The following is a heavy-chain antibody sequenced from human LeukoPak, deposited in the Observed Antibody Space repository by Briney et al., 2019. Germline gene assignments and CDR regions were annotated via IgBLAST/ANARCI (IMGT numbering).Heavy chain of an antibody. J-gene: IGHJ4*02. CDR3: ARDRYCGGDCHYFFDY. CDR1: GGSISTNY. V-gene: IGHV4-4*07. D-gene: IGHD2-21*01. CDR2: IFASGST. Sequence: SETLSLTCTVSGGSISTNYWSWIRQPAGKGLEGIRRIFASGSTNSNPSLTSRVTMSVDTSKNQFSLKLTSVTAADTAVYYCARDRYCGGDCHYFFDYWGQGALVTVSS.